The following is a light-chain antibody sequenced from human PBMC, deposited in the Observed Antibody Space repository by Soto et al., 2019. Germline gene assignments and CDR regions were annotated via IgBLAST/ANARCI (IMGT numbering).Light chain of an antibody. J-gene: IGLJ1*01. Sequence: QSVLTQPPSVSGAPGQRVSISCTGSTSNIGAPYDVHWYQHLPGTAPKLLIYGDNNRPSGVPDRFSGSKSGTSASLAITRLQAEDEADYYCQSYDISRPNYVFGTGTQLTVL. CDR3: QSYDISRPNYV. CDR2: GDN. CDR1: TSNIGAPYD. V-gene: IGLV1-40*01.